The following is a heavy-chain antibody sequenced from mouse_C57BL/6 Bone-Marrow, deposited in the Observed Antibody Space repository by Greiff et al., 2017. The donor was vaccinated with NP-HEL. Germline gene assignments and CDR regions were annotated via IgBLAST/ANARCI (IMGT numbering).Heavy chain of an antibody. CDR2: ISNGGGST. CDR1: GFTFSDYY. D-gene: IGHD2-4*01. CDR3: ARHENDSSWFAY. Sequence: EVKLMESGGGLVQPGGSLKLSCAASGFTFSDYYMYWVRQTPEKRLEWVAYISNGGGSTYYPDTVKGRFTISRDNAKNTLYLQMSRLKSEDTAMYYCARHENDSSWFAYWGQGTLVTVSA. J-gene: IGHJ3*01. V-gene: IGHV5-12*01.